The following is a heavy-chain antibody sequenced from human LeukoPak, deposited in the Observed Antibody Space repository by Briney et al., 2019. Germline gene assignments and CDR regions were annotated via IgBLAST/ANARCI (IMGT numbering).Heavy chain of an antibody. Sequence: GGSLRLSCAASGFTFSSYGVSWVRQAPGKGLEWVSGISGSGHRTYYADSVKGRFTISRDNSKSTLYLQMNSLRAEDTAVYYCAKALYGGFDYWGQGTLVTVSS. V-gene: IGHV3-23*01. CDR2: ISGSGHRT. CDR3: AKALYGGFDY. J-gene: IGHJ4*02. D-gene: IGHD4-23*01. CDR1: GFTFSSYG.